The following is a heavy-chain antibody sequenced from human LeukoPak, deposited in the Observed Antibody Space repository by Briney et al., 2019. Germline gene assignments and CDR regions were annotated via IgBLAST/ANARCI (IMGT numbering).Heavy chain of an antibody. CDR3: ARAWDGAKGGYYFDY. CDR1: GFIVSTNY. V-gene: IGHV3-53*01. J-gene: IGHJ4*02. Sequence: GGSLRLSCAASGFIVSTNYMTWVRQAPGKGLEWVSVIHNGGSTYYADSVKGRFTLSIDNSKNMLYLQMNSLRAEDTAVYYCARAWDGAKGGYYFDYWGQGTLVTVSS. D-gene: IGHD4/OR15-4a*01. CDR2: IHNGGST.